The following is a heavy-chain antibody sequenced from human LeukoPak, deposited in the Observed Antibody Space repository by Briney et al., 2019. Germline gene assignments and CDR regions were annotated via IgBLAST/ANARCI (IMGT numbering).Heavy chain of an antibody. J-gene: IGHJ5*02. CDR3: ARNGGSSISPTWWFDP. CDR2: IYPGDSDT. Sequence: GESLKISCKGSGYSFTNYWIGRVRQMPGKGLEWMGIIYPGDSDTRYSPSFQGQVTISADRSISTAYLQWSSLKASDTAMYYCARNGGSSISPTWWFDPWGQGTLVTVSS. D-gene: IGHD6-6*01. V-gene: IGHV5-51*01. CDR1: GYSFTNYW.